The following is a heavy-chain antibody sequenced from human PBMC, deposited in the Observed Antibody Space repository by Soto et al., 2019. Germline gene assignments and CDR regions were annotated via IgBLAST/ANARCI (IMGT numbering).Heavy chain of an antibody. CDR2: VIPILGTT. J-gene: IGHJ6*02. CDR1: GGTFSTYA. D-gene: IGHD4-17*01. CDR3: ARLARTDYFNDMDV. V-gene: IGHV1-69*12. Sequence: QVQLVQSGAEVKKPGSSVKVSCKASGGTFSTYAISWVRQAPGQGLEWMGGVIPILGTTNNAQKFQARVTITADESTVTAYMELSRLRSEVTAGYFWARLARTDYFNDMDVWGHGMTVTVSS.